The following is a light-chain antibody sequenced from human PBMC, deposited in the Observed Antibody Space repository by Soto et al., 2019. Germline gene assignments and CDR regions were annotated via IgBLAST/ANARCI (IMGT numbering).Light chain of an antibody. CDR3: QQHGSSPLT. J-gene: IGKJ4*01. CDR2: GAS. Sequence: EIVLTQSPGTLSLSPVERATLSCMASQSVSSSYLAWYQQKPGQAPRLLIYGASSRAAGIPDRFSGSGSGTDFTLTISRLEPEDFAVYYCQQHGSSPLTFGGGTKVDIK. CDR1: QSVSSSY. V-gene: IGKV3-20*01.